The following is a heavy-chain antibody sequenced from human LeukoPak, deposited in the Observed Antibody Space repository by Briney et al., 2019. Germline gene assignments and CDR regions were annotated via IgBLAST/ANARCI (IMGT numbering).Heavy chain of an antibody. D-gene: IGHD1-26*01. CDR1: GFTFSSYA. J-gene: IGHJ3*02. CDR2: ISSSSSYI. Sequence: GGSLRLSCAASGFTFSSYAVSWVRQAPGKGLEWVSSISSSSSYIYYADSVKGRFTISRDNAKNSLYLQMNSLRAEDTAVYYCARDPMEVGAFDIWGQGTMVTVSS. V-gene: IGHV3-21*01. CDR3: ARDPMEVGAFDI.